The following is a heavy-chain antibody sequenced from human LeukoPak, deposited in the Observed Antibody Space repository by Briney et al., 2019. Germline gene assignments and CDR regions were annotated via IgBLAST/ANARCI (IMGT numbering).Heavy chain of an antibody. J-gene: IGHJ5*02. CDR3: ARAEASYYDFWSGYYQQTDGFDP. D-gene: IGHD3-3*01. CDR2: IYYSGST. CDR1: GGSISSHY. Sequence: SETLSLTCTVSGGSISSHYWSWIRQPPGKGLEWIGYIYYSGSTNYNPSLKSRVTISVDTSENQFSLKLSSVTAADTAVYYCARAEASYYDFWSGYYQQTDGFDPWGQGTLVTVSS. V-gene: IGHV4-59*11.